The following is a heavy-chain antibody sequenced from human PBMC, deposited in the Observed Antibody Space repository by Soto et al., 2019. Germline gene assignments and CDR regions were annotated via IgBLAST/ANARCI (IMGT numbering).Heavy chain of an antibody. CDR2: ISYDGSNK. Sequence: QVQLVESGGGVVQPGRSLRLSCAASGFTFSSYGMHWVRQAPGKGLEWVAVISYDGSNKYYADSVKGRFTISRDNSKNTXXPQMNSLRAEDTAVYYCAKDWDIVVVTAIRYGMDVWGQGTTVTVSS. V-gene: IGHV3-30*18. CDR3: AKDWDIVVVTAIRYGMDV. J-gene: IGHJ6*02. D-gene: IGHD2-21*02. CDR1: GFTFSSYG.